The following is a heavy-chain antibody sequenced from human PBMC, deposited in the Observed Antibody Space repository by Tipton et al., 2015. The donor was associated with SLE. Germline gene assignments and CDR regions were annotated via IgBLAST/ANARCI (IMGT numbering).Heavy chain of an antibody. V-gene: IGHV4-4*09. CDR1: GGSIRSYY. Sequence: TLSLTCTVSGGSIRSYYWTWIRQPPGKRLEWIAYIYHSGITNYSPSLRSRVTISVDTSKNRLSLKLNSVTAADTAVYFCARLGSTTYLTLDGFYFDNWGQGTRVTVSS. J-gene: IGHJ4*02. D-gene: IGHD2/OR15-2a*01. CDR2: IYHSGIT. CDR3: ARLGSTTYLTLDGFYFDN.